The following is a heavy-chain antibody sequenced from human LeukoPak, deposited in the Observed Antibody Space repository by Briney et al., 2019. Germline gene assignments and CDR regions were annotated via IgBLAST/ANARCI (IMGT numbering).Heavy chain of an antibody. CDR2: ISYDGSNK. Sequence: GGSLSLSCAASGFTFSSYAMRWVRRAPGKGLEGVAVISYDGSNKYYADSVKGRFTISRDNSKNTLYLQMNSLRAEDTAVYYCARATYGSGSYYFDYWGQGTLVTVSS. CDR3: ARATYGSGSYYFDY. V-gene: IGHV3-30*04. CDR1: GFTFSSYA. D-gene: IGHD3-10*01. J-gene: IGHJ4*02.